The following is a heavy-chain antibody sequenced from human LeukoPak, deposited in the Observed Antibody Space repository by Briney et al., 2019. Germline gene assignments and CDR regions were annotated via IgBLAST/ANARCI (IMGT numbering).Heavy chain of an antibody. CDR1: GGTFSSYA. CDR3: ARASGARYDSSGYYQA. J-gene: IGHJ4*02. CDR2: IIPIFGTA. Sequence: SVKVSCKASGGTFSSYAISWVRQAPGQGLEWMGGIIPIFGTANYAQKFQGRVTITADESTSTAYMELSSLRSEDTAVYYCARASGARYDSSGYYQAWGQGTLVTVSS. V-gene: IGHV1-69*13. D-gene: IGHD3-22*01.